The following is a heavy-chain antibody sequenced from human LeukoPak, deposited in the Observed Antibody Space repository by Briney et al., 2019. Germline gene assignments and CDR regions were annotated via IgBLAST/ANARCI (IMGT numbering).Heavy chain of an antibody. CDR3: AITIFGAAPYFDY. CDR2: ISSSSSTI. V-gene: IGHV3-48*01. D-gene: IGHD3-3*01. CDR1: GFTFSSYS. Sequence: PGGSLRLSCAASGFTFSSYSMNWVRQAPGKGLEWVSYISSSSSTIYYADSVKGRFTISRDNAKNSLYLQMNSLRAEDTAVYYCAITIFGAAPYFDYWGQGTLVTVSS. J-gene: IGHJ4*02.